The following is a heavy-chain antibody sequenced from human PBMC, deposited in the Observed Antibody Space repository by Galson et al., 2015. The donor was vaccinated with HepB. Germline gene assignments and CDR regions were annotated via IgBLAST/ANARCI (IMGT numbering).Heavy chain of an antibody. J-gene: IGHJ4*02. CDR2: IIPIFGTA. V-gene: IGHV1-69*13. Sequence: SVKVSCKASGGTFSSYAISWVRQAPGQGLEWMGGIIPIFGTANYAQKFQGRVTITADESTSTAYMELSSLRSEDTAVYYCARDPLDMVATYDDYWGQGTLVTVSS. CDR3: ARDPLDMVATYDDY. CDR1: GGTFSSYA. D-gene: IGHD5-12*01.